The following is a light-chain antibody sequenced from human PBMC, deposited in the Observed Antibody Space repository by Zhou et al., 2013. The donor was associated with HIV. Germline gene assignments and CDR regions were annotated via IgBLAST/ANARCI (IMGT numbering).Light chain of an antibody. CDR3: QQLNSYPPT. J-gene: IGKJ4*01. CDR1: QGISSY. CDR2: AAS. Sequence: DIQLTQSPSFLSASVGDRVTITCRASQGISSYLAWYQQKPGKAPKLLIYAASTLQSGVPSRFRGSGSGTEFTLTISSLQPEDSATYYCQQLNSYPPTFGGGTKVEIK. V-gene: IGKV1-9*01.